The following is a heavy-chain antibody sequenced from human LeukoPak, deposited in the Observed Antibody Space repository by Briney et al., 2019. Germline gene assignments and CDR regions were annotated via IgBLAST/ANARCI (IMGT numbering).Heavy chain of an antibody. Sequence: PGGSLRLSCAASGFTFSSYGMHWVRQAPGKGLEWVAVISYDGSNKYYADSVKGRFTISRDNSKNTLYLQMNSLRDEDTAVYYCAKFGCGSSGWSDYWGQGTLVTVSS. J-gene: IGHJ4*02. D-gene: IGHD6-19*01. CDR2: ISYDGSNK. CDR1: GFTFSSYG. CDR3: AKFGCGSSGWSDY. V-gene: IGHV3-30*18.